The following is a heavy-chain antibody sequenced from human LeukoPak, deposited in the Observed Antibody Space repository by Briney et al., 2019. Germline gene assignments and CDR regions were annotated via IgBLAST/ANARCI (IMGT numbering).Heavy chain of an antibody. CDR1: GYTFTCYY. J-gene: IGHJ4*02. CDR3: ARGEVGATAHFDY. V-gene: IGHV1-2*06. Sequence: ASVKVCCTASGYTFTCYYMQWMRQAPGQGLGWMGRINPNRGGTNYAQVFYGRVTMTRDTSISTAYMELSRLTSGDTAVYYCARGEVGATAHFDYWGQGSLVTVSS. CDR2: INPNRGGT. D-gene: IGHD1-26*01.